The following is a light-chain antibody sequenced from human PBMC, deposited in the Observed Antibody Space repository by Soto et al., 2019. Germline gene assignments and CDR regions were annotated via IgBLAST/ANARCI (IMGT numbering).Light chain of an antibody. V-gene: IGLV2-14*02. J-gene: IGLJ1*01. CDR1: ISDFGSYNV. CDR3: SSYTRRSTYV. Sequence: QSVLTQPASVSVSPGQSITIPCIGNISDFGSYNVVSWYQQHPGKAPKLVIYDVSNRPSGVSPRFSGAKSGNTASLTIAGLQAEDEADYYCSSYTRRSTYVFGTGTKVTV. CDR2: DVS.